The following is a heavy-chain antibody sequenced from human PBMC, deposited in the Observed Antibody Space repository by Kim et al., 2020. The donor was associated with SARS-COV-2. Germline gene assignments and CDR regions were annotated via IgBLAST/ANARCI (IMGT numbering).Heavy chain of an antibody. J-gene: IGHJ6*02. Sequence: GGSLRLSCAASGFTFSSYWMSWVRQAPGKGLEWVANIKQDGSEKYYVDSVKGRFTISRDNAKNSLYLQMNSLRAEDTAVYYCAREDGSGSYYVVVYYGMDVWGQGTTVTVSS. CDR1: GFTFSSYW. CDR3: AREDGSGSYYVVVYYGMDV. D-gene: IGHD3-10*01. CDR2: IKQDGSEK. V-gene: IGHV3-7*03.